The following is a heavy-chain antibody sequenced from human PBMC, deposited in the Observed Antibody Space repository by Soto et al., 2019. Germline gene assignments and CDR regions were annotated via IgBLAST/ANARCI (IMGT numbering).Heavy chain of an antibody. CDR2: ISYDGYLK. CDR3: AKDFKVSGSHYGTLNYYYGMDV. Sequence: VQLVESGGGVVQPGRSLRLSCAASGFTFSTYGMQWVRQAPGKGLEWVAVISYDGYLKYYVDAVKGRFTVARENSKNTLFLEMNSLRVEDTAVYFCAKDFKVSGSHYGTLNYYYGMDVWGQGTTVTVSS. CDR1: GFTFSTYG. J-gene: IGHJ6*02. D-gene: IGHD3-10*01. V-gene: IGHV3-30*18.